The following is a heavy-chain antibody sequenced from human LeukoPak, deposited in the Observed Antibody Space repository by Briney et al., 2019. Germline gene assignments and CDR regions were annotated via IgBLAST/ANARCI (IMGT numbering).Heavy chain of an antibody. D-gene: IGHD2-2*01. J-gene: IGHJ4*02. CDR1: GFTFSSYA. V-gene: IGHV3-30-3*01. CDR2: ISYDGSNK. CDR3: ARASTPRYCSSTSCYVADY. Sequence: GGSLRLSCAASGFTFSSYAMHWVRQAPGKGLEWVAVISYDGSNKYYADSVKGRFTISRDNSKNTLYLEMNSLRAEDTAVYYCARASTPRYCSSTSCYVADYWGQGTLVTVSS.